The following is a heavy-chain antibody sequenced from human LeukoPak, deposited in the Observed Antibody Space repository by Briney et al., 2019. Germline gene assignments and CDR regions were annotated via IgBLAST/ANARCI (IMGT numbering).Heavy chain of an antibody. CDR3: ATVGGDSPAADY. Sequence: ASVKVSCKVSGYTLTELSMHWVRQAPGKGLEWMEGFDPEDGETIYAQKFQGRVTMTEDTSTDTAYMELSSLRSEDTAVYYCATVGGDSPAADYWGQGTLVTVSS. D-gene: IGHD6-13*01. V-gene: IGHV1-24*01. CDR2: FDPEDGET. CDR1: GYTLTELS. J-gene: IGHJ4*02.